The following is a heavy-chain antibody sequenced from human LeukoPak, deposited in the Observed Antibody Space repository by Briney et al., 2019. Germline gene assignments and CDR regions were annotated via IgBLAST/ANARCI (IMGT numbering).Heavy chain of an antibody. CDR1: GGSISSSSYY. Sequence: SETLSLTCTVSGGSISSSSYYWGWIRQPPGKGLEWIGSIYYSGSTYYNPSLKSRVTISVDTSKNQFSLKLSSVTAADTAVYYCARPLGYCSGGSCYGYYFDYWGQGTLVTVSS. CDR2: IYYSGST. V-gene: IGHV4-39*01. D-gene: IGHD2-15*01. CDR3: ARPLGYCSGGSCYGYYFDY. J-gene: IGHJ4*02.